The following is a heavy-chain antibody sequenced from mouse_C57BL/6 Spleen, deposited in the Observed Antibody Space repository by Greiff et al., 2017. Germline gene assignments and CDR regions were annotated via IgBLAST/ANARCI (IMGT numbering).Heavy chain of an antibody. J-gene: IGHJ2*01. Sequence: VQLKQSGAELLKPAASVKLSCKATGYTFTGYWIEWVKQRPGPGLEWIGEILPGSGSNNYHEKFQGKAPSTADTTSKTAFMLHLSLTTEDSPTYDFSRGDYWGQGTTLTVSS. CDR2: ILPGSGSN. CDR1: GYTFTGYW. CDR3: SRGDY. V-gene: IGHV1-9*01.